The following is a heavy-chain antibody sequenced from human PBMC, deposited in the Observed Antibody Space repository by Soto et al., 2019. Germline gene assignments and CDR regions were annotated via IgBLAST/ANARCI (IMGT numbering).Heavy chain of an antibody. CDR2: VYRTGIT. CDR3: VREDMSGTYYFDY. CDR1: GASVSSETHF. D-gene: IGHD1-26*01. V-gene: IGHV4-61*01. Sequence: SETLSLTCRVSGASVSSETHFWTWIRQPPGKGLEWIGYVYRTGITNSNPALTSRVTVSADRSKNQFSLTLRSVTAADTAVYYCVREDMSGTYYFDYWGPGIKVTVYS. J-gene: IGHJ4*02.